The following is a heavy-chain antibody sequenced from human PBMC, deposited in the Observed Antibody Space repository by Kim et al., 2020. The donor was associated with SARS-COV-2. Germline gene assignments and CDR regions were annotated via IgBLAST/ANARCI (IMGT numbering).Heavy chain of an antibody. CDR2: INPSGGST. V-gene: IGHV1-46*01. D-gene: IGHD2-15*01. CDR1: GYTFTSYY. CDR3: ARDENYYCSGGSCQTFDY. J-gene: IGHJ4*02. Sequence: ASVKVSCKASGYTFTSYYMHWVRQAPGQGLEWMGIINPSGGSTSYAQKFQGRVTMTRDTSTSTVYMELSSLRSEDTAVYYCARDENYYCSGGSCQTFDYWGQGTLVTVSS.